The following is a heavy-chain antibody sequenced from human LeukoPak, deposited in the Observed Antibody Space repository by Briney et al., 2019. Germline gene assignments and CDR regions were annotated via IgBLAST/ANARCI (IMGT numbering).Heavy chain of an antibody. CDR2: INHSGST. J-gene: IGHJ4*02. D-gene: IGHD5-24*01. V-gene: IGHV4-34*01. CDR3: ARFGRREMATRLDY. Sequence: NPSETLSLTCAVYGGSFSGYYWSWIRQPPGKGLEWIGEINHSGSTNYNPSLKSRVTISVDTSKNQFSLKLSSVTAADTAVYYCARFGRREMATRLDYWGQGTLVTVSS. CDR1: GGSFSGYY.